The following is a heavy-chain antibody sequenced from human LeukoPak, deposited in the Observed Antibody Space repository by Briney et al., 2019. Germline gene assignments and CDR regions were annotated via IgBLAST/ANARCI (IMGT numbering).Heavy chain of an antibody. CDR1: GGSISSGDYY. CDR3: ARDRGYSQGGYFDY. CDR2: IYYSGST. Sequence: SQTLSLTCTVSGGSISSGDYYWSWIRQPPGKGLEWIGYIYYSGSTYYNPSLKSRVTISVDTSKNQFSLKLSSVTAADTAVYYCARDRGYSQGGYFDYWGQGTLVTVSS. D-gene: IGHD5-18*01. V-gene: IGHV4-30-4*08. J-gene: IGHJ4*02.